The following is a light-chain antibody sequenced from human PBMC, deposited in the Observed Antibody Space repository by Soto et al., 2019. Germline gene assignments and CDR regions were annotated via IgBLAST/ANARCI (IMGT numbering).Light chain of an antibody. CDR2: NTN. Sequence: QTVVTQAPSFSVSPGRTVTLTCGLSSGSVSTSFYPSWYQQTPGQAPRTLIYNTNTRSSGVPDRFSGSILGNKAALTITGAQADDESDYYCVLYMGGGIWVFGGGTKLTVL. J-gene: IGLJ3*02. CDR3: VLYMGGGIWV. V-gene: IGLV8-61*01. CDR1: SGSVSTSFY.